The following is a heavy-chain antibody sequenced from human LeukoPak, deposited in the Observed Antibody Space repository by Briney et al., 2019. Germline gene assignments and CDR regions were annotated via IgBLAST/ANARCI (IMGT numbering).Heavy chain of an antibody. V-gene: IGHV3-48*03. Sequence: GGSLRLSCAASGFTFSSYDLNWVRQAPGKGLEWVSYIVGNGITICYADSVKGRFTISRDNAKNSLYLQMNSLRAEDTAVYYCVRKLTGTTFFDYWGQGTLVTVSS. CDR1: GFTFSSYD. D-gene: IGHD1-1*01. CDR3: VRKLTGTTFFDY. CDR2: IVGNGITI. J-gene: IGHJ4*02.